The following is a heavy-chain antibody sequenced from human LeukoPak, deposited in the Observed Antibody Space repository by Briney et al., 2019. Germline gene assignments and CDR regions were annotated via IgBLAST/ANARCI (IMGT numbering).Heavy chain of an antibody. J-gene: IGHJ4*02. CDR2: IYYSGST. V-gene: IGHV4-59*01. Sequence: PSETLSLTCTVSGGSISSYYWSWIRQPPGKGLEWIGYIYYSGSTNYNPSLKSRVTISVDTSKNQFSLKLSSVTAADTAVYYCARTASDSSSFPFDYWGQETLVTVSS. CDR1: GGSISSYY. D-gene: IGHD6-6*01. CDR3: ARTASDSSSFPFDY.